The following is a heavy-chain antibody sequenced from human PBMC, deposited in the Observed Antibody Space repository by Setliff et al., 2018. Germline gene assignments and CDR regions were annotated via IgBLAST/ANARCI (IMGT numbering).Heavy chain of an antibody. CDR3: ALEYSNSSPTVYYYMDV. D-gene: IGHD6-6*01. J-gene: IGHJ6*03. CDR2: IIPLFETT. V-gene: IGHV1-69*06. Sequence: ASVKVSCKASGGIFNSFSITWVRQAPGQGLEWMGRIIPLFETTNYVEKFQGRVTITADKSTSTAYMELSRLTSEDTAVYYCALEYSNSSPTVYYYMDVWGKGTTVS. CDR1: GGIFNSFS.